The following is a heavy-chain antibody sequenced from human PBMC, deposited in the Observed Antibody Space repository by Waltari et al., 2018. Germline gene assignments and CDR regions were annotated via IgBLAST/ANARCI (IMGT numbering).Heavy chain of an antibody. CDR1: SITADYG. V-gene: IGHV4-38-2*02. D-gene: IGHD2-15*01. J-gene: IGHJ3*01. CDR3: ARAANHAFDL. CDR2: VFQSGDT. Sequence: QVQLQESGPGLVKPSATLSLTCTVSSITADYGGGWIRQPQGKGREWLATVFQSGDTYYNPSLKSRVTISLDTTNNQLSLRVRSLTAADTALYYCARAANHAFDLWGHGTLVTVSS.